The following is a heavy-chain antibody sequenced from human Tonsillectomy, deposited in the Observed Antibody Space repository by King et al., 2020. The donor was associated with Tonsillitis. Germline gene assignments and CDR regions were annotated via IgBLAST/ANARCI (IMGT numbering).Heavy chain of an antibody. J-gene: IGHJ4*02. D-gene: IGHD2-15*01. CDR3: AREEGGVGGSIDY. CDR2: IYSGGST. V-gene: IGHV3-53*01. CDR1: GFSVSSNY. Sequence: VQLVESGGGLIQPGGSLRLSCAASGFSVSSNYMSWVRQAPGKGLEWVSVIYSGGSTYYADSVKGRFTISRDNPKNTLYVQMNSLRAEDTAIYYCAREEGGVGGSIDYWGQGTLVTVSS.